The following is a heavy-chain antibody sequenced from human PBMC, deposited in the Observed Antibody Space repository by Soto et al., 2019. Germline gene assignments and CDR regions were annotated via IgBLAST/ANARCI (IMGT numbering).Heavy chain of an antibody. D-gene: IGHD3-22*01. V-gene: IGHV1-18*01. CDR2: ISAYNGNT. Sequence: QVQLVQSGAEVKKPGASVKVSCKASGYTFTSYGISWVRQAPGQGLEWMGWISAYNGNTNYAQKLQGRVTMTTDTSTSTAYMELRSLRSDDTAVYYCARAQVPMIVAESGSTDALGYWGQGTLVTVSS. CDR3: ARAQVPMIVAESGSTDALGY. CDR1: GYTFTSYG. J-gene: IGHJ4*02.